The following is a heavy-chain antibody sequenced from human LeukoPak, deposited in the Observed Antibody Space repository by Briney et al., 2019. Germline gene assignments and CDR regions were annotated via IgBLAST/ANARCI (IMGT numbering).Heavy chain of an antibody. V-gene: IGHV1-3*03. CDR2: INAGNGNT. D-gene: IGHD6-13*01. CDR3: ARTGYSSSWYLGESYYFDY. CDR1: GYTFTSYA. Sequence: GASVKVSCKASGYTFTSYAMHWVRQAPGQRLEWMGWINAGNGNTKYSQEFQGRVTITRDTSASTAYMELSSLRSEDMAVYYCARTGYSSSWYLGESYYFDYWGQGTLVTVSS. J-gene: IGHJ4*02.